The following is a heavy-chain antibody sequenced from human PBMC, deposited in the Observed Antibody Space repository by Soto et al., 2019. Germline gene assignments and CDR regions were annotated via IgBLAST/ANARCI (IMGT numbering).Heavy chain of an antibody. J-gene: IGHJ4*02. D-gene: IGHD4-17*01. CDR2: ISGSGGST. V-gene: IGHV3-23*01. CDR3: ANEGISMTTVTRKSY. Sequence: GGSLRLSCAASGFTFRSYAMSWVRQAPGKGLEWVSAISGSGGSTYYADSVKGRFTISRDNSKNTLYLQMNSLRAEDTAVYYCANEGISMTTVTRKSYWGQGTLVTVSS. CDR1: GFTFRSYA.